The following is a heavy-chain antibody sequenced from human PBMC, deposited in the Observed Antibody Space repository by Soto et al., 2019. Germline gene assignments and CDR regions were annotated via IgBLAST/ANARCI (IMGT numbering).Heavy chain of an antibody. Sequence: GSLRLSCAVSGFTFRSYGMSWVRQAPGKGLEWVSGISGSGGSTYYADSVKGRFTISRDNSKNTVYLQMNSLRAEDTAVYHCAKDLAPNLPYGMDVWGQGTTVTVSS. CDR2: ISGSGGST. V-gene: IGHV3-23*01. CDR1: GFTFRSYG. J-gene: IGHJ6*02. CDR3: AKDLAPNLPYGMDV.